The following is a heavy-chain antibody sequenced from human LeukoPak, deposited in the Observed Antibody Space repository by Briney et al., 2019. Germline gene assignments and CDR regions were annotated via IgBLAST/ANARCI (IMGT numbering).Heavy chain of an antibody. J-gene: IGHJ6*03. D-gene: IGHD3-22*01. CDR3: ARDQSSSGYLAVYYYYMDV. Sequence: ASVKVSCKASGYTFTGYFMHWVRQAPGQGLEWMGWINPNSGGTNYAQKFQGRVTMTRDTSISTAYIELSRLRSDDTAVYYCARDQSSSGYLAVYYYYMDVWGKGTTVTVSS. V-gene: IGHV1-2*02. CDR1: GYTFTGYF. CDR2: INPNSGGT.